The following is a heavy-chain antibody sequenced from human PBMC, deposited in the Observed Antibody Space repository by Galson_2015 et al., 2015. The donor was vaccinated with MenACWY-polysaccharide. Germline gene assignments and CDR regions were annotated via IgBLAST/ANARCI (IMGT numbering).Heavy chain of an antibody. CDR2: INSDGSST. Sequence: ALRLSCAASGFTFGCYWLHWVRQAPGEGLVWVSRINSDGSSTGTAKYGQGRLTKSRDNAKNTVYLKMNSLRADDTAVYYCARNVRPYTSGAIPDYWGQGTLVTVSS. V-gene: IGHV3-74*01. CDR1: GFTFGCYW. CDR3: ARNVRPYTSGAIPDY. D-gene: IGHD2-8*01. J-gene: IGHJ4*01.